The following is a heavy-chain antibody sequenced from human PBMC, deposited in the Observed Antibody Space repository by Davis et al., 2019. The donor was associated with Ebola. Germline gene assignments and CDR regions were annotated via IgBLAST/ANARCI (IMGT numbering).Heavy chain of an antibody. D-gene: IGHD2-15*01. CDR1: GYTFTNYY. CDR2: INPNSGGT. Sequence: ASVKVSCKASGYTFTNYYMHWVRQAPGQGLEWMGRINPNSGGTNYAQKFQGRVTMTTDTSTSTAYMELRSLRSDDTAVYYCARGPTYCTGGTCYRKSWLDPWGQGTLVTVSS. V-gene: IGHV1-2*06. J-gene: IGHJ5*02. CDR3: ARGPTYCTGGTCYRKSWLDP.